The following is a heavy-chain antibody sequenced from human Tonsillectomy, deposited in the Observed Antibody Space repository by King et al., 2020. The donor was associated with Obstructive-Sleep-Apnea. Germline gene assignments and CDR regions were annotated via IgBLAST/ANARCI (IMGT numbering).Heavy chain of an antibody. D-gene: IGHD1-1*01. V-gene: IGHV4-59*08. J-gene: IGHJ4*02. CDR1: GGSISSYY. Sequence: VQLQEPGPGLVKPSETLSLTCTVSGGSISSYYWSWIRQPPGKGLEWIGYIYNRETTKYNPSLKSRVTISVDTSKNQFSLKLSSVTAADTAVYYCARHSRPTGIAGYWGQGTLVTVSS. CDR2: IYNRETT. CDR3: ARHSRPTGIAGY.